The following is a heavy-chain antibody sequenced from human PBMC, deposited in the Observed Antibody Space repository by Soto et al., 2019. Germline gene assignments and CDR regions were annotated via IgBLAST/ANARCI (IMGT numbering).Heavy chain of an antibody. V-gene: IGHV1-18*01. CDR2: ISAYNGNT. CDR1: GYTFTSYG. J-gene: IGHJ6*02. Sequence: ASVEVSCKASGYTFTSYGISWVRQAPGQGLEWMGWISAYNGNTNYAQKLQGRVTMTTDTSTSTAYMELRSLRSDNTAVYYCGVTTPNSLYGMDVWGQGTTVTVSS. D-gene: IGHD2-21*02. CDR3: GVTTPNSLYGMDV.